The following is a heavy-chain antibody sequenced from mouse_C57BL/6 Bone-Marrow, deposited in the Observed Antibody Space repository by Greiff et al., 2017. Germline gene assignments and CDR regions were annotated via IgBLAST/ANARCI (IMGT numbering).Heavy chain of an antibody. CDR3: AREGSNYWYFDV. CDR2: INPNNGGT. J-gene: IGHJ1*03. CDR1: GYTFTDYN. D-gene: IGHD1-1*01. V-gene: IGHV1-18*01. Sequence: VQLQQSGPELVKPGASVKIPCKASGYTFTDYNMDWVKQSHGKSLEWIGDINPNNGGTIYNQKFKGKATLTVDKSSSTAYMELRSLTSEDTAVYYCAREGSNYWYFDVWGTGTTVTVAS.